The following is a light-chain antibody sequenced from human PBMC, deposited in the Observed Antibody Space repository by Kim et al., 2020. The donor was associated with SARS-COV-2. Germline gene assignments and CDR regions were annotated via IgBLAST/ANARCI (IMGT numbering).Light chain of an antibody. CDR2: DVN. CDR1: SSDVGGYDS. V-gene: IGLV2-11*01. J-gene: IGLJ3*02. Sequence: QSALTQPRSVSGSPGQSVTMSCTGTSSDVGGYDSVSWYQHHAGTAPKLMIYDVNKRPSGVPDRFSGSKSGNTASLTISGLQAEDEADYYCCSHAGSYTWVFGGGTQRTV. CDR3: CSHAGSYTWV.